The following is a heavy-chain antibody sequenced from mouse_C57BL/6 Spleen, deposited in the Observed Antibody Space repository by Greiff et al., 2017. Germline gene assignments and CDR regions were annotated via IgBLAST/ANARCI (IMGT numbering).Heavy chain of an antibody. CDR3: AREDWFAY. J-gene: IGHJ3*01. V-gene: IGHV5-4*03. Sequence: EVNVVESGGGLVKPGGSLKLSCAASGFTFSSYAMSWVRQTPEKRLEWVATISDGGSYTYYPDNVKGRFTISRDNAKNNLYLQMSHLKSEDTAMYYCAREDWFAYWGQGTLVTVSA. CDR1: GFTFSSYA. CDR2: ISDGGSYT.